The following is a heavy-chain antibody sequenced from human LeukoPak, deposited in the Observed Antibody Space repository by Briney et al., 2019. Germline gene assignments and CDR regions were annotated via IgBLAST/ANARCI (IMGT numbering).Heavy chain of an antibody. CDR2: ISSSSSYI. D-gene: IGHD3-22*01. Sequence: PGRSLRLSCAASGFAFSSYSMNWVRQAPGKGLEWVSSISSSSSYIYYADSVKGRFTISRDNAKNSLYLQMNSLRAEDTAVYYCARDLTAAVVVSYDAFDIWGQGTMVTVSS. CDR3: ARDLTAAVVVSYDAFDI. CDR1: GFAFSSYS. J-gene: IGHJ3*02. V-gene: IGHV3-21*01.